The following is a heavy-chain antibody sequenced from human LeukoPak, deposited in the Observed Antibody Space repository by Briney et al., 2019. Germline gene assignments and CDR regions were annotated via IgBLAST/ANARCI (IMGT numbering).Heavy chain of an antibody. V-gene: IGHV4-30-2*01. J-gene: IGHJ4*02. Sequence: SETLSLTCAVSGGSISSGGYSWSWIRQPPGKGLEWIGYINHSGSTNYNPSLKSRVTISVDTSKNQFSLKLSSVTAADTAVYYCARQSSGWYLADYWGQGTLVTVSS. CDR3: ARQSSGWYLADY. D-gene: IGHD6-19*01. CDR1: GGSISSGGYS. CDR2: INHSGST.